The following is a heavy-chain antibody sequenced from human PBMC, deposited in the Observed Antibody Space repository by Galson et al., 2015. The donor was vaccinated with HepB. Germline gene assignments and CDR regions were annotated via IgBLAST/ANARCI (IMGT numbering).Heavy chain of an antibody. CDR1: GGSISSGDYY. CDR2: IYYSGST. D-gene: IGHD3-10*01. J-gene: IGHJ6*02. Sequence: TLSLTCTVSGGSISSGDYYWSWIRQPPGKGLEWIGYIYYSGSTYYNPSLKSRVTISVDTSKNQFSLKLSSVTAADTAVYYCARERMVRGVTNYYYYGMDVWGQGTTVTVSS. CDR3: ARERMVRGVTNYYYYGMDV. V-gene: IGHV4-30-4*01.